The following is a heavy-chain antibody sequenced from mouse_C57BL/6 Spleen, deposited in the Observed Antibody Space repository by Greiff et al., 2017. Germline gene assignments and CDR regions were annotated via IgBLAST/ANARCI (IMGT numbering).Heavy chain of an antibody. CDR1: GFTFSSYG. J-gene: IGHJ3*01. Sequence: EVQRVESGGDLVKPGGSLKLSCAASGFTFSSYGMSWVRQTPDKRLEWVATISSGGSYTYYPDSVKGRFTISRDNAKNTLYLQMSSLKSEDTAMYYCARQGYYGSSPAWFAYWGQGTLVTVSA. V-gene: IGHV5-6*01. CDR2: ISSGGSYT. CDR3: ARQGYYGSSPAWFAY. D-gene: IGHD1-1*01.